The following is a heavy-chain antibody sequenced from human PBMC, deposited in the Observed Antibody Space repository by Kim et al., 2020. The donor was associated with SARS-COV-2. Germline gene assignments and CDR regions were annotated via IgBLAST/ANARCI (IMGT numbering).Heavy chain of an antibody. CDR3: ARVGKQTSKFDY. CDR2: INAGNGNT. CDR1: GYTFTSYA. Sequence: ASVKVSCKASGYTFTSYAMHWVRQAPGQRLEWMGWINAGNGNTKYSQKFQGRVTITRDTSASTAYMELSSLRSEDTAVYYCARVGKQTSKFDYWGQGTLVTVSS. J-gene: IGHJ4*02. D-gene: IGHD7-27*01. V-gene: IGHV1-3*01.